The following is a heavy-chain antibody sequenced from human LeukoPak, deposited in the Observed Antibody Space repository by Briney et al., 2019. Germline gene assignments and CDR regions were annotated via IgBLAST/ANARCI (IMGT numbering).Heavy chain of an antibody. J-gene: IGHJ6*02. D-gene: IGHD2-21*02. V-gene: IGHV3-30*04. CDR2: ISYDGSNK. CDR1: GFTFSSYA. Sequence: GGSLRLSCAASGFTFSSYAMHWVRQAPGKGLEWVAVISYDGSNKYYADSVKGRFTISRDNSKNTLYLQMNSLRAEDTAVYYCARDGRTHRNVVVTVLKGYYYYGMDVWGQGTTVTVSS. CDR3: ARDGRTHRNVVVTVLKGYYYYGMDV.